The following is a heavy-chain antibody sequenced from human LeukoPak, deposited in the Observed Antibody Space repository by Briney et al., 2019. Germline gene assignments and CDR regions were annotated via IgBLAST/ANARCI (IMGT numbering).Heavy chain of an antibody. V-gene: IGHV4-59*01. D-gene: IGHD1-14*01. Sequence: SETLSLTCTVSGGSISSYYWSWIRQPPGKGLEWIGCIYYSGSTNYNPSLKSRVTISVDTSKNQFSLKLSSVTAADTAVYYCARVWVEGFRTSPYFDYWGQGTLVTVSS. CDR2: IYYSGST. CDR1: GGSISSYY. J-gene: IGHJ4*02. CDR3: ARVWVEGFRTSPYFDY.